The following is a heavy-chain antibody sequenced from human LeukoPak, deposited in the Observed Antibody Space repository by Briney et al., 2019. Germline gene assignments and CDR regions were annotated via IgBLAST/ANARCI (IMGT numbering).Heavy chain of an antibody. D-gene: IGHD2-2*01. CDR1: GGSFSGYY. V-gene: IGHV4-34*01. CDR2: INHSGST. J-gene: IGHJ2*01. CDR3: ARVEIPAAVQWYFPL. Sequence: SETLSLTCAVYGGSFSGYYWSWIRQPPGKGLEWIGEINHSGSTNYNPSLKSRVTILVDTSKNRFSLKMSSVTAADTAVYYCARVEIPAAVQWYFPLWGRGTLVTVSS.